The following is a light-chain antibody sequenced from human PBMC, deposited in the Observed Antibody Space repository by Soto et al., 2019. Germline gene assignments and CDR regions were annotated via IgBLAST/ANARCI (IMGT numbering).Light chain of an antibody. Sequence: EVVLTQSPAILSLSPGQRATLSCRASQSVITYLAWYQQKPGQAPRLLIYGASHRVTGIPARFSGSGSGTDFTLTISSLEPEDFAVYYCQQCNNWPKTFGQGTKLEIK. J-gene: IGKJ2*01. CDR2: GAS. CDR3: QQCNNWPKT. CDR1: QSVITY. V-gene: IGKV3-11*01.